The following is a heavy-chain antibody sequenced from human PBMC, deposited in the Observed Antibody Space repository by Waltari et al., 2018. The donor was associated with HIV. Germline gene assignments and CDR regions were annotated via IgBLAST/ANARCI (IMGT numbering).Heavy chain of an antibody. J-gene: IGHJ3*02. CDR2: IYHSGST. CDR3: AKSGDDNGGVFDI. Sequence: QVQLQESGPGLVKPSETLSLTCAVSGYSISSGFYWRWTRQPPGKGLEWIGSIYHSGSTYYNPSLKSRVTISVDTSKNQFSLKLTSVTATDTAVYYCAKSGDDNGGVFDIWGQGTMVTVSS. CDR1: GYSISSGFY. D-gene: IGHD3-16*01. V-gene: IGHV4-38-2*01.